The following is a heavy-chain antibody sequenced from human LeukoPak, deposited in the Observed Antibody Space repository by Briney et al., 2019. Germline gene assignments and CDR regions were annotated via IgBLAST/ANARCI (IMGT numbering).Heavy chain of an antibody. CDR2: IASAGDI. CDR1: GFTFSSYD. CDR3: ARGGRDGFDI. D-gene: IGHD2-15*01. Sequence: GGSLRLSCAASGFTFSSYDMHWVRHASGKGLEWVSAIASAGDIYYSGSVKGRFIISRENAKRSLYLQMNSLRVGGTALYYCARGGRDGFDIWGQGTMVTVSS. V-gene: IGHV3-13*01. J-gene: IGHJ3*02.